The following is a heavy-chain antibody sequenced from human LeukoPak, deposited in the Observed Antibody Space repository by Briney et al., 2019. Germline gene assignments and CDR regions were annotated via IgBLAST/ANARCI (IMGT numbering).Heavy chain of an antibody. CDR3: ARGDEYITSP. CDR2: IKRDGGDK. V-gene: IGHV3-7*05. CDR1: GFTFSSFW. Sequence: GGCLRLSCAASGFTFSSFWMSWVRQAPGKGLEWVANIKRDGGDKYYVDSVKGRFSISRDNAKNSLYLHMNSLRAEDTAVYYCARGDEYITSPWGQGTLVTVCS. J-gene: IGHJ4*02. D-gene: IGHD2/OR15-2a*01.